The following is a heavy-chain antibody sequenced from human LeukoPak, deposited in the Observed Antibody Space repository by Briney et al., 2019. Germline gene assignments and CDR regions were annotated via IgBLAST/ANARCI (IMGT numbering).Heavy chain of an antibody. D-gene: IGHD6-13*01. Sequence: PSETLSLTCAVYGGSFSGYYWSWIRQPPGKGLEWIGEINHSGSTNYNPSLKSRVTISVDTSKNQFSLKLSSVTAADTAVYYCARGLPSGTGPGGGDYWSQGTLVTVSS. J-gene: IGHJ4*02. CDR3: ARGLPSGTGPGGGDY. CDR1: GGSFSGYY. V-gene: IGHV4-34*01. CDR2: INHSGST.